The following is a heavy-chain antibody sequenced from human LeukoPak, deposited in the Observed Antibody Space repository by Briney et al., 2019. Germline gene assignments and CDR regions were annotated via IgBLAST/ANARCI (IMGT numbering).Heavy chain of an antibody. CDR2: IYYSGST. J-gene: IGHJ3*02. CDR3: ARPMRDSSGYADAFDI. V-gene: IGHV4-61*08. Sequence: ASETLSLTCTVSGGSISSGGYYWSWIRQPPGKGLEWIGYIYYSGSTNYNPSLKSRVTISVDTSKNQFSLKLSSVTAADTAVYYCARPMRDSSGYADAFDIWGRGTMVTVSS. CDR1: GGSISSGGYY. D-gene: IGHD3-22*01.